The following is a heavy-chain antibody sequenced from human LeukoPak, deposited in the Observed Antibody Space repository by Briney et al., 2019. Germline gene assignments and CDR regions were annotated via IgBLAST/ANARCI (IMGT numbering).Heavy chain of an antibody. Sequence: SETLSLTCTVSGGSISSAGYCWNWIRQPAGKGLEWIGLIYTSGSTNYNPSLKSRVTISVDTSKNQVSLKLSSVTAADTAVYYCASDSGHWGQGTLVTVSS. D-gene: IGHD1-14*01. CDR1: GGSISSAGYC. J-gene: IGHJ4*02. CDR3: ASDSGH. CDR2: IYTSGST. V-gene: IGHV4-61*02.